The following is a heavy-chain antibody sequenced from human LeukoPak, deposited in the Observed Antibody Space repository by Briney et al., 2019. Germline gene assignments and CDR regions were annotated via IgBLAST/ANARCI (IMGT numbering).Heavy chain of an antibody. V-gene: IGHV3-23*01. CDR1: GFTFSSYA. Sequence: PGGSLRLSCAASGFTFSSYAMSWVRQAPGKGLEWVSAISGSSSSTYYTDSVKGRFTISRDNSKNTLYLQMNSLRAEDTAVYYCARDYGDYYFDYWGQGTLVTVSS. CDR2: ISGSSSST. CDR3: ARDYGDYYFDY. J-gene: IGHJ4*02. D-gene: IGHD4-17*01.